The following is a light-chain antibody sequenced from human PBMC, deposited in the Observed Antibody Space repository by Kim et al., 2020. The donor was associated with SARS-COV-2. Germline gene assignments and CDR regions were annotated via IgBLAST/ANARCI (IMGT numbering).Light chain of an antibody. CDR3: QQYDIPPYT. CDR1: QDIRIY. J-gene: IGKJ2*01. V-gene: IGKV1-33*01. Sequence: SASVGDRVTITCQASQDIRIYLNWYQQKPGKAPNLLIYDASNLETGVPARLSGSGSGTDFTFTISSLQPEDIATYYCQQYDIPPYTFGQGTKLEI. CDR2: DAS.